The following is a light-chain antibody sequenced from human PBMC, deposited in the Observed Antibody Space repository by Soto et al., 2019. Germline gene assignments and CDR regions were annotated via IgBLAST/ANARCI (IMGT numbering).Light chain of an antibody. CDR1: TSVSSY. CDR3: QQHSNWPLIT. V-gene: IGKV3-11*01. Sequence: ELVLTQSPATLSLSPGAIATLHCMASTSVSSYLAGYQQKPGQAPRLLIYDASNRATGIPARFSGSGSGTDFTLTISSLEPKAFAVYYCQQHSNWPLITFGQGTRVES. J-gene: IGKJ5*01. CDR2: DAS.